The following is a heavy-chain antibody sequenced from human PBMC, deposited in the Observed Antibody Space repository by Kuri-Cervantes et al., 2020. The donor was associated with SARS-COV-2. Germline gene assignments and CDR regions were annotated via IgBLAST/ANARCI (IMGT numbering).Heavy chain of an antibody. CDR1: GFTCSSYS. J-gene: IGHJ6*02. D-gene: IGHD2-2*02. CDR3: ARDPYCSSTSCYTGYYYYGMDV. Sequence: GESLKISCAASGFTCSSYSMNWVRQAPGKGLEWVSYISSSSSTIYYADSVKGRFTISRDNAKNSLYLQMNSLRAEDTAVYYCARDPYCSSTSCYTGYYYYGMDVWGQGTTVTVSS. V-gene: IGHV3-48*01. CDR2: ISSSSSTI.